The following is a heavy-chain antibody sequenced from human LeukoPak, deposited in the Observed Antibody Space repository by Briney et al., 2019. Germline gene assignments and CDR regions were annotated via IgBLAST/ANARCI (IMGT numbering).Heavy chain of an antibody. V-gene: IGHV4-30-2*01. Sequence: SQTLSLTCAVSGGSISSGGYSWSWIRQPPGKGLEWIGYIYHSGSTYYNPSLKGRVTISVDRSKNQFSLKLSSVTAADTAVYYCARDGWWELPDYWGQGTLVTVSS. CDR3: ARDGWWELPDY. CDR2: IYHSGST. D-gene: IGHD1-26*01. CDR1: GGSISSGGYS. J-gene: IGHJ4*02.